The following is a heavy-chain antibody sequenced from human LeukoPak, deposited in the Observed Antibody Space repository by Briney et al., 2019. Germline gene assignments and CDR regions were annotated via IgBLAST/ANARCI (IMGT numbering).Heavy chain of an antibody. Sequence: GGSLRLSCAASGFTFSSYSMTWVRQAPGKGLEWVSSFTSGSRSIYYADSVKGRFTISRDNAKNSLYLQMNSLRAEDTAVYYCATSHPGDHGYFDYWGQGTLVTVSS. V-gene: IGHV3-21*01. D-gene: IGHD4-17*01. CDR2: FTSGSRSI. CDR3: ATSHPGDHGYFDY. CDR1: GFTFSSYS. J-gene: IGHJ4*02.